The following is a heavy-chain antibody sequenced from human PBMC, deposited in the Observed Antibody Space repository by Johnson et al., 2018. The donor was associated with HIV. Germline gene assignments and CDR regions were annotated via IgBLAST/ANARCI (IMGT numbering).Heavy chain of an antibody. CDR3: AKDRTSAQSAFEI. CDR2: ISSSGSTI. J-gene: IGHJ3*02. D-gene: IGHD1-1*01. Sequence: QVQLVESGGGLVKPGGSLRLSCAAFGFTFFDYYMSWIRQAPGKGLEWVSYISSSGSTIYYADSVKGRFTISRDNAKNSLYLQMNSLRAEDTAVYYCAKDRTSAQSAFEIWGQGTMVTVSS. V-gene: IGHV3-11*01. CDR1: GFTFFDYY.